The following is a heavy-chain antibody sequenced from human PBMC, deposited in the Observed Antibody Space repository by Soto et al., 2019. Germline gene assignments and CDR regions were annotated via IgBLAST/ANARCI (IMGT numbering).Heavy chain of an antibody. CDR1: GYTFTNHY. CDR2: INPSGGKA. D-gene: IGHD3-10*01. CDR3: ARDEYHYGSGSSYSTLDD. Sequence: ASVKFSCKASGYTFTNHYIHWVRQGPGQGPEWMGTINPSGGKADYAQKFKGRVTLTSDTPTSTVYMELRSLRSEDTAIYYCARDEYHYGSGSSYSTLDDWGQGTLVTSPQ. V-gene: IGHV1-46*01. J-gene: IGHJ4*02.